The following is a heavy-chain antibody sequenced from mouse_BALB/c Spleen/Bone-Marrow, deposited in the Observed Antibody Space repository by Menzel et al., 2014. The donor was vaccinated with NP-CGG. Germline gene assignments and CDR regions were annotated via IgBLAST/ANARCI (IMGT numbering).Heavy chain of an antibody. CDR3: ARGESYFRYDGRGYAMDY. D-gene: IGHD2-14*01. J-gene: IGHJ4*01. V-gene: IGHV1-80*01. CDR1: GYAFSNCW. Sequence: VQLQQSGAELVRPGSSVKISCKASGYAFSNCWMNWVKQRPGQGLEWIGQIYPGDGDTNYNGKFKGKATLTAGKSSSTDYMELSSLTSEDSAVYYCARGESYFRYDGRGYAMDYWGQGTSVTVSS. CDR2: IYPGDGDT.